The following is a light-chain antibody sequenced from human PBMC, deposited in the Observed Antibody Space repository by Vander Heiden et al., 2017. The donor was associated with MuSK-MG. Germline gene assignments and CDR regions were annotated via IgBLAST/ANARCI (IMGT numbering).Light chain of an antibody. CDR3: QQSYSTPYT. V-gene: IGKV1-39*01. CDR1: QSISSY. J-gene: IGKJ2*01. Sequence: DIQMTQSPSSLSASVGDRVTITCRASQSISSYLHWYQHKPGKAPKLLIYAASSLQSGVPSRFSGSGSGTDFTITISRLQPEDFATYYCQQSYSTPYTFGQWTKLEIK. CDR2: AAS.